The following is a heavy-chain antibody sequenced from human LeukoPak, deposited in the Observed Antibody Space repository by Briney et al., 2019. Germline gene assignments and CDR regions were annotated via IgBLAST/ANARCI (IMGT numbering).Heavy chain of an antibody. Sequence: ASVKVSCKASGYTFTSYGISWVRQAPGQGLEWMGWISGYNGNTNYAQNVQGRVTMTTDTSTSTAYMELRSLRSDDTAVYYCAKGGTYYDSSGYYGYWGQGTLVTVSS. J-gene: IGHJ4*02. CDR3: AKGGTYYDSSGYYGY. V-gene: IGHV1-18*01. D-gene: IGHD3-22*01. CDR1: GYTFTSYG. CDR2: ISGYNGNT.